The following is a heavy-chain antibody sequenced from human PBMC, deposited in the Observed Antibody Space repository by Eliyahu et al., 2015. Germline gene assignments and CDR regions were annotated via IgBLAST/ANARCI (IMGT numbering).Heavy chain of an antibody. Sequence: QVQLQESGPGLVKPSETLSLTCTVSGVSIRSYYWSWIRQPPGKGLEWIGDIYYSGSTDYNPSLESRVTISRDTSKNQLSLRLSSVTGADTAVYYCARVATVVRGVHPFDYWGQGTLVIVSS. CDR2: IYYSGST. CDR3: ARVATVVRGVHPFDY. CDR1: GVSIRSYY. V-gene: IGHV4-59*01. D-gene: IGHD3-10*01. J-gene: IGHJ4*02.